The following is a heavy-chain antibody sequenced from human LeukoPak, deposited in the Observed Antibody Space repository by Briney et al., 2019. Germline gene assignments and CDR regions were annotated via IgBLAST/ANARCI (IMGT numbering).Heavy chain of an antibody. CDR1: GFTFSSYA. Sequence: PGGSLRLSCAASGFTFSSYAMHWVRQAPGKGLEYVSAISSNGGSTYYASSVKGRFTISRDNSKNTLYLQMGSLRAEDMAVYYCARGEYSGHPPDFDYWGQGTLVTVSS. J-gene: IGHJ4*02. V-gene: IGHV3-64*01. D-gene: IGHD5-12*01. CDR3: ARGEYSGHPPDFDY. CDR2: ISSNGGST.